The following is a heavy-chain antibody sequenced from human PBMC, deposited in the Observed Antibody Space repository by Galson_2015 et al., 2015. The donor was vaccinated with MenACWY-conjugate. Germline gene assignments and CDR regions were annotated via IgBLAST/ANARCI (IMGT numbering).Heavy chain of an antibody. J-gene: IGHJ4*02. CDR1: GFTVSSNY. CDR2: IYSGGST. CDR3: ARSDDSSGGPYYFDY. V-gene: IGHV3-53*01. Sequence: SLRLSCAASGFTVSSNYMSWVRQAPGKGLEWVSVIYSGGSTYYADSVKGRFTISRDNSKNTLYLQMNSLRAEDTAVYYCARSDDSSGGPYYFDYWGQGTLVTVSS. D-gene: IGHD3-22*01.